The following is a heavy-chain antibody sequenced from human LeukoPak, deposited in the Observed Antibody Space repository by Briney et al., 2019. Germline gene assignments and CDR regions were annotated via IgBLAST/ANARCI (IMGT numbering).Heavy chain of an antibody. Sequence: SETLSLTCAVNGASFRTYYWSWIRQPPGKGLEWIGEITHSGSTNYSPSLKSRVTISVDTSKNQFSLRLTSVTAADTAVYYCATPQRDTVRYFDLWGRGTPATVSS. D-gene: IGHD4-17*01. CDR2: ITHSGST. CDR3: ATPQRDTVRYFDL. V-gene: IGHV4-34*01. CDR1: GASFRTYY. J-gene: IGHJ2*01.